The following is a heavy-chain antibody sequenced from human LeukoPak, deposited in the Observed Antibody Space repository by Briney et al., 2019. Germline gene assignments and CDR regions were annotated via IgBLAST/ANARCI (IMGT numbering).Heavy chain of an antibody. Sequence: PSETLSLTCTVSGGSISSYYWSWIRQPAGKGLEWIGYIYYSGSTNYNPSLKSRVTISVDTSKNQFSLKLSSVTAADTAVYYCARDRSVDYDFWSGSPPGWFDPWGQGTLVTVSS. J-gene: IGHJ5*02. CDR1: GGSISSYY. CDR3: ARDRSVDYDFWSGSPPGWFDP. CDR2: IYYSGST. V-gene: IGHV4-59*01. D-gene: IGHD3-3*01.